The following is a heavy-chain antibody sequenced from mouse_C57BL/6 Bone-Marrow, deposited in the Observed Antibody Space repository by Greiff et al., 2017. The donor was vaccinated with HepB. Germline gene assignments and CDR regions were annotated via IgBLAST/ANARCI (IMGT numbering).Heavy chain of an antibody. J-gene: IGHJ2*01. CDR1: GYTFTSYW. Sequence: QVQLQQPGAELVKPGASVKLSCKASGYTFTSYWMQWVKQRPGQGLEWIGEIDPSDSYTNYNQKFKGKATLTVDTSSSTAYMQLSSLTSEDSAVYYCARLSWDYFDYWGQGTTLTVSS. D-gene: IGHD4-1*01. CDR3: ARLSWDYFDY. V-gene: IGHV1-50*01. CDR2: IDPSDSYT.